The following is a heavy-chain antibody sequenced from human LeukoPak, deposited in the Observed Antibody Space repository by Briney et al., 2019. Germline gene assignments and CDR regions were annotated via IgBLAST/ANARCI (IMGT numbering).Heavy chain of an antibody. CDR3: AKFRGSERTVIDC. J-gene: IGHJ4*02. Sequence: GGSLRLSCAASGFTFSSYAMSGVRQAPGKGLEGVSTISGGGGRTWYADSVKGRFTISRDNSKNTVDVQLNSLRAEDTAVYYCAKFRGSERTVIDCWGQGTLVTVSS. V-gene: IGHV3-23*01. CDR1: GFTFSSYA. CDR2: ISGGGGRT. D-gene: IGHD1-1*01.